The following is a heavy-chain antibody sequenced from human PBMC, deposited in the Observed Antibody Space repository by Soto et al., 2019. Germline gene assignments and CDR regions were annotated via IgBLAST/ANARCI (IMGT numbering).Heavy chain of an antibody. V-gene: IGHV1-69*13. J-gene: IGHJ3*02. D-gene: IGHD6-13*01. CDR2: IIPIFGTA. CDR3: ARDRIPADKRAFAI. CDR1: GGTFSSYA. Sequence: GASVKVSCKASGGTFSSYAISWVRQAPGQGLEWMGGIIPIFGTANYAQKFQGRVTITADESTSKAYMELSSLRSEDTAVYYCARDRIPADKRAFAIWGQGTMVTVSS.